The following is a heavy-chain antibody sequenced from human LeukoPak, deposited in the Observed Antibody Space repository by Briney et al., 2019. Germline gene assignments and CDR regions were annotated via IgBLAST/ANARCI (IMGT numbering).Heavy chain of an antibody. J-gene: IGHJ6*02. Sequence: ASVKVSCKASGYTFTGYFMHWVRQAPGQGLEWMGWINPNSGGTNYAQNFQGWVTMTRDTSITTACMELSRLRSDDTAVYYCARDRAYYDILTGYSLTVWGQGTTVTVSS. CDR3: ARDRAYYDILTGYSLTV. CDR2: INPNSGGT. CDR1: GYTFTGYF. V-gene: IGHV1-2*04. D-gene: IGHD3-9*01.